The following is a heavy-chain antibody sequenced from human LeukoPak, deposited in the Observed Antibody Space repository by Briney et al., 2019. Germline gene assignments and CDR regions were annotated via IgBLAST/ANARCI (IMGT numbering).Heavy chain of an antibody. CDR1: GGSISSGGYY. J-gene: IGHJ3*02. CDR3: ARDVGVVFADDAFDI. CDR2: IYYSGST. D-gene: IGHD1-26*01. Sequence: SQTLSLTCTVSGGSISSGGYYWSWIRQHPGKGLEWIGYIYYSGSTYYNPSLKSRVTISVDTSKNQFSLKLSSVTAADTAVYYCARDVGVVFADDAFDIWGQGTMVTVSS. V-gene: IGHV4-30-4*08.